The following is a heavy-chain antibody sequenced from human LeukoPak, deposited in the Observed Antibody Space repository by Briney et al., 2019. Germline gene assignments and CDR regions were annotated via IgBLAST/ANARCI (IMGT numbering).Heavy chain of an antibody. CDR3: ARGPMVRGQYYFDY. D-gene: IGHD3-10*01. Sequence: GASVKVSCKASGYTFTSYDINWVRQATGQGLEWMGWMNPNSGNTGYAQKFQGRVTMTRNTSISTAYMELSSLRSEDTAVYYCARGPMVRGQYYFDYWGQGTLVTVSS. J-gene: IGHJ4*02. CDR2: MNPNSGNT. V-gene: IGHV1-8*01. CDR1: GYTFTSYD.